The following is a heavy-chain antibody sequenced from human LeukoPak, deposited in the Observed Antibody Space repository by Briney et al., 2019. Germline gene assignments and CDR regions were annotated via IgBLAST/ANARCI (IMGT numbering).Heavy chain of an antibody. V-gene: IGHV3-30*18. CDR1: GFTFSSYG. J-gene: IGHJ3*01. CDR2: ISYDGSNK. D-gene: IGHD3-16*01. CDR3: AKEKGELRGFDF. Sequence: GGSLRLSCAASGFTFSSYGMHWVRQAPGKGLEWVAVISYDGSNKYYADSVKGRFTISRDNFKNTLYLQMNSLRVEDTAVYYCAKEKGELRGFDFWGQGTMVTVSS.